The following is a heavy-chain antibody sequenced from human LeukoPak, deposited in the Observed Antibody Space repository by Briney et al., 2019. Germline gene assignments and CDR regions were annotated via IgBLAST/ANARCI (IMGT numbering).Heavy chain of an antibody. Sequence: SETLSLTCTVSGGSISSYYWSWIRQPPGKGLEWIGYIYYSGSTNYNPSLKSRVTISVDTSKNQFSLKLSSVTAADTAVYYCATASYYDILTGYYRQYYFDYWGQGTLVTVSS. CDR2: IYYSGST. CDR3: ATASYYDILTGYYRQYYFDY. V-gene: IGHV4-59*08. CDR1: GGSISSYY. J-gene: IGHJ4*02. D-gene: IGHD3-9*01.